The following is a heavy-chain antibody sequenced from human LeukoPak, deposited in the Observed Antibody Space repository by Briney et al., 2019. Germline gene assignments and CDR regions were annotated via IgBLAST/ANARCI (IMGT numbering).Heavy chain of an antibody. D-gene: IGHD1-26*01. V-gene: IGHV3-21*01. J-gene: IGHJ4*02. CDR2: ISSSSSYI. CDR3: ARGVGATVKYYFDY. Sequence: GGSLRLSCAASGFTFSSYSMNWVRQAPGKGLEWVSSISSSSSYIYYADSVKGRFTISRDNAKNSLYLQMNSLGAEDTAVYYCARGVGATVKYYFDYWGQGTLVTVSS. CDR1: GFTFSSYS.